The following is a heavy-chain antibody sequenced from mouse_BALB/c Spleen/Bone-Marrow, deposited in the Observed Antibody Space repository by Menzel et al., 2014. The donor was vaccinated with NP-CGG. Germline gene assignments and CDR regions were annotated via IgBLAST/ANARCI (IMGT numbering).Heavy chain of an antibody. J-gene: IGHJ4*01. CDR3: TRNIYDYGYSLMDY. Sequence: EVKVVESGGGLVQPGGSMKLSCAASGFTFSDAWMDWVRQSPEKGLEWVADIRRKANNHATFYTETEKGRFTISRYDSKSSVYLQMSSLRAEDTGIYYCTRNIYDYGYSLMDYWGQGTSVTVSS. V-gene: IGHV6-6*01. D-gene: IGHD1-1*01. CDR1: GFTFSDAW. CDR2: IRRKANNHAT.